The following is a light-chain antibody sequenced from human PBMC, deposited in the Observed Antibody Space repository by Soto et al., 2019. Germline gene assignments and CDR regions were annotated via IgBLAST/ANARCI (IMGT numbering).Light chain of an antibody. CDR3: HKSYSTPWT. CDR2: AAS. CDR1: QSITNY. J-gene: IGKJ1*01. V-gene: IGKV1-39*01. Sequence: DIQMTQSPSSLSASVGDRVTITCRASQSITNYLNWYQQKPGKAPKLLIYAASSLQSGVPSRFSGSESGTDFTLSISSLQPEDFATYYCHKSYSTPWTFGQGTKVEIK.